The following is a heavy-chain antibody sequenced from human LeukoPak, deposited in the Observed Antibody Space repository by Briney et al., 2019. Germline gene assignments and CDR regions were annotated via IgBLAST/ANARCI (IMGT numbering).Heavy chain of an antibody. CDR3: TTDNDFDY. CDR1: GFTFSSYD. J-gene: IGHJ4*02. CDR2: IGTAGDT. D-gene: IGHD1-1*01. V-gene: IGHV3-13*01. Sequence: GGSLRLSCAASGFTFSSYDMHWVRQATGKGLEWVSAIGTAGDTYYPGSVKGRFTISRENARNSLYLQMNSLKTEDTAVYYCTTDNDFDYWGQGTLVTVSS.